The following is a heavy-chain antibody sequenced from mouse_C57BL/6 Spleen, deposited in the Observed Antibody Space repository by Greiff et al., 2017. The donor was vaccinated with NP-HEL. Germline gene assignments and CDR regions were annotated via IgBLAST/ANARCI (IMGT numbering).Heavy chain of an antibody. Sequence: VQLQQSGPELVKPGASVKISCKASGYSFTGYYMNWVKQSPETSLEWIGEINPSTGGTTYNQKFKAKATLTVDKYSSTAYMQLKSLTSEDSAVYYCARLGDNYAMDYWGQGTSVTVSS. CDR2: INPSTGGT. CDR3: ARLGDNYAMDY. J-gene: IGHJ4*01. V-gene: IGHV1-42*01. CDR1: GYSFTGYY.